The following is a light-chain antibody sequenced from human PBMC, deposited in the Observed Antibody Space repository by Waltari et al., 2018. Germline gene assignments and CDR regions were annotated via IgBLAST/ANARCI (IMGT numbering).Light chain of an antibody. CDR2: KSS. J-gene: IGKJ1*01. Sequence: DIQMTKSPSTLSASVGDRVTITRRASENINNWLAWYQQKPGKAPSLLIYKSSSLQTGVPGRFSGSGSGTEFTLTINSLQLDDSATYHCQQYRTFHWTFGQGTKVEIK. V-gene: IGKV1-5*03. CDR3: QQYRTFHWT. CDR1: ENINNW.